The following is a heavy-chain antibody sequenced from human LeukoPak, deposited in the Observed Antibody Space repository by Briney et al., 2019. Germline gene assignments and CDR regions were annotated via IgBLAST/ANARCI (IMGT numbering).Heavy chain of an antibody. Sequence: XAXXGFTXXSYTMNWVRQAPGKGLEWVSSISSSSGYIYYADSLKGRFTISRDNAKNSLYLQMSSLRAEDTAVYYCARDPSSRGDFDYWGQGTLVTVSS. D-gene: IGHD2-15*01. V-gene: IGHV3-21*01. J-gene: IGHJ4*02. CDR1: GFTXXSYT. CDR2: ISSSSGYI. CDR3: ARDPSSRGDFDY.